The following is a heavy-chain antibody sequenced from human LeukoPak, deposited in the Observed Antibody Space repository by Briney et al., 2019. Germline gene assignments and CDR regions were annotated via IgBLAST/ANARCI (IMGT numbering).Heavy chain of an antibody. Sequence: PAGSLRLSCEASGFTFSRYWMHWVRQAPGKGLMWVSPINSDGSATTYADFVKGRFTISRDNAKNTVYLQMNSLRVDDTAIYYCERDYGAWGQGTLVTVSP. V-gene: IGHV3-74*03. CDR3: ERDYGA. D-gene: IGHD4/OR15-4a*01. J-gene: IGHJ5*02. CDR1: GFTFSRYW. CDR2: INSDGSAT.